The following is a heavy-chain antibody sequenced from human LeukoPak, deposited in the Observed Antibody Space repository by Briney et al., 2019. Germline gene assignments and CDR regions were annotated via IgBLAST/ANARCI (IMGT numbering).Heavy chain of an antibody. V-gene: IGHV1-24*01. Sequence: ASVKDSCKVSGYTLTKLSMHWVRQAPGKGLEWLGGFDPEDGETIYAQKFQGRVTMTEDTSTDTAYMELSSLRSEDTAVYYCATFVHPGGPPAFDYWGQGTLVTVSS. CDR1: GYTLTKLS. J-gene: IGHJ4*02. CDR3: ATFVHPGGPPAFDY. D-gene: IGHD6-6*01. CDR2: FDPEDGET.